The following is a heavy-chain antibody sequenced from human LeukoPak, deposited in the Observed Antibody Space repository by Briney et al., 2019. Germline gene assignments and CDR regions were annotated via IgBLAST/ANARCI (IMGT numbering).Heavy chain of an antibody. J-gene: IGHJ5*02. D-gene: IGHD3-10*01. CDR2: IYTSGST. CDR1: GGSISSYY. Sequence: PSETLSLTCTVSGGSISSYYWSWIRQPAGKGLEWIGRIYTSGSTNYNPSLKSRVTMSVDTSKNQFSLKLSSVTAADTAVYYWARAASTTYYYGSGSYWVRFNPWGQGTLVTVSS. V-gene: IGHV4-4*07. CDR3: ARAASTTYYYGSGSYWVRFNP.